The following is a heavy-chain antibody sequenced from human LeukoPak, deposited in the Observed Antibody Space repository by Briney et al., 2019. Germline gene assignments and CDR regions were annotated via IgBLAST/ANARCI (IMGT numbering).Heavy chain of an antibody. D-gene: IGHD4-11*01. Sequence: SETLSLTCTVSGGSISSYYWSWIRQPPGKGLEWIGYIYYSGSTNYNSSLKSRVTISVDTSKNQFSLKLSSVTAADTAVYYCARPSDYRGYNWFDPWGQGTLVTVSS. J-gene: IGHJ5*02. CDR1: GGSISSYY. CDR2: IYYSGST. CDR3: ARPSDYRGYNWFDP. V-gene: IGHV4-59*08.